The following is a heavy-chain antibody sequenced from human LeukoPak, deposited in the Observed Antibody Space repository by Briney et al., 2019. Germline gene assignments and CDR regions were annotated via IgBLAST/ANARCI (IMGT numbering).Heavy chain of an antibody. CDR2: IYHSGST. V-gene: IGHV4-38-2*01. Sequence: SETLSLTCAVSGYSISSGYYWGWIRQPPGKGLEWIGSIYHSGSTYYNPSLKSRVTISVDTSKNQFSLKLSSVTAADTAVYYCATLRPGTTDFDYWGQGTLVTVSS. D-gene: IGHD1-7*01. J-gene: IGHJ4*02. CDR3: ATLRPGTTDFDY. CDR1: GYSISSGYY.